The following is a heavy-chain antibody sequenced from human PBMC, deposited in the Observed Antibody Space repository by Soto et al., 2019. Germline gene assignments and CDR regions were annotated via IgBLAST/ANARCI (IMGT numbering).Heavy chain of an antibody. CDR2: INHSGSN. CDR3: ARRGLTTHRYYYMDV. D-gene: IGHD4-4*01. Sequence: SETLSLTCAAYGGSFSGYYWSWIRQPPGKGLEWIGEINHSGSNNYNPSLKSRITLSVDESKNQFSRKLSSVTAADTAVYYCARRGLTTHRYYYMDVWGKGTTVTVSS. CDR1: GGSFSGYY. J-gene: IGHJ6*03. V-gene: IGHV4-34*01.